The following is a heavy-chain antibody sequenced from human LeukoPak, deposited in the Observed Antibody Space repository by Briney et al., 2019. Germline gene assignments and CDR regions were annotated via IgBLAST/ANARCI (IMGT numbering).Heavy chain of an antibody. CDR3: AKIPGPHIVVVPADYYYYYGMNV. J-gene: IGHJ6*02. Sequence: PGGSLRLSCAASGFTFSSYAMSWVRQAPGKGLEWVSAISGSGGSTYYADSVKGRFTISRDNSKNTLYLQMNSLRAEDTAVYYCAKIPGPHIVVVPADYYYYYGMNVWGQGTTVTVSS. CDR1: GFTFSSYA. V-gene: IGHV3-23*01. CDR2: ISGSGGST. D-gene: IGHD2-2*01.